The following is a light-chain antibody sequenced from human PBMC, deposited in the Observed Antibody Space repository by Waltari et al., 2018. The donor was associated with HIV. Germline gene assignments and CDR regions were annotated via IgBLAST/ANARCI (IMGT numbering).Light chain of an antibody. CDR3: ATWDDTLNGVI. V-gene: IGLV1-44*01. J-gene: IGLJ2*01. CDR1: IGSNS. Sequence: IGSNSVHWYQQLPGTAPRLLLYSTNQRPSRVPDRFSGSKSGTSASLAISGLQSEDEADYYCATWDDTLNGVIFGGGTKLTVL. CDR2: STN.